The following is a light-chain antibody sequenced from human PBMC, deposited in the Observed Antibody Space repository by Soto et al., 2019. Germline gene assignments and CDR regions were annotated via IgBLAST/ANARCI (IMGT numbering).Light chain of an antibody. CDR2: TAS. V-gene: IGKV1-39*01. CDR3: QQHYSTPWT. CDR1: QRISTY. J-gene: IGKJ1*01. Sequence: DIQLTQAPSSLSASVGDRITITCGASQRISTYLNWYQQKPGKAPELVIYTASSLESGVPSRFSCSGSGTAFTLPISSLQPEDLATYYCQQHYSTPWTFGQGTKVEIK.